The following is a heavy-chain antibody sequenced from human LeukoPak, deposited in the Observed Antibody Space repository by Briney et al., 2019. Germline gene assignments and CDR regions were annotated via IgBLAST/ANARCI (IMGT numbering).Heavy chain of an antibody. CDR3: ARGYTSGWYYFDY. J-gene: IGHJ4*02. V-gene: IGHV3-21*01. D-gene: IGHD6-19*01. Sequence: GGSLRLSCAASVFTFSSHYMNWVRQAPGKGLEWVSSISSSSSYILYADSVKGRFTISRDNAKNTLYLQMNSLRAEDTAVYYCARGYTSGWYYFDYWGQGTLVTVSS. CDR1: VFTFSSHY. CDR2: ISSSSSYI.